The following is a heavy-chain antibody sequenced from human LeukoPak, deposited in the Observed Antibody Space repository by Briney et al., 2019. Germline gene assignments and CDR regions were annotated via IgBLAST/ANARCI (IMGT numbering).Heavy chain of an antibody. CDR2: IIPIFGTA. D-gene: IGHD4-23*01. CDR3: AESTVVTRYYYYGMDV. V-gene: IGHV1-69*01. J-gene: IGHJ6*02. CDR1: GGTFSSYA. Sequence: GASVKVSCKASGGTFSSYAISWVRQAPGQGLEWMGGIIPIFGTANYAQKFQGRVTITADESTSTAYMELSSLRSEDTAVHYCAESTVVTRYYYYGMDVWGQGTTVTVSS.